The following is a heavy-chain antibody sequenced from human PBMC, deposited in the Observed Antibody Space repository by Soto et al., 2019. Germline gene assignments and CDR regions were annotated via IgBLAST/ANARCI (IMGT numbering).Heavy chain of an antibody. CDR3: TGPILYGDSTQANNWFDP. Sequence: GGSLRLSCAVSGFSVSDNYMIWVRQATGKGLEWVGRIRSKANSYATAYAASVEGRFTISRDDSKNTAYLQMNSLKTEDTAVYYCTGPILYGDSTQANNWFDPWGQGTLVTVSS. CDR2: IRSKANSYAT. D-gene: IGHD4-17*01. CDR1: GFSVSDNY. J-gene: IGHJ5*02. V-gene: IGHV3-73*01.